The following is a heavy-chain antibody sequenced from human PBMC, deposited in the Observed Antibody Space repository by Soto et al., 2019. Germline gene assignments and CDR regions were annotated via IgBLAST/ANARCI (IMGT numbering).Heavy chain of an antibody. J-gene: IGHJ4*02. CDR3: ARARGAAAGYFDF. D-gene: IGHD6-13*01. V-gene: IGHV3-11*05. CDR2: ISSSTSHT. Sequence: QVQLVESGGGLVKPGGSLRLSCAVSGFTFIDYYMTWIRQAPGKGLEWVSYISSSTSHTNYADSVKGRFTISRDNAKNPLFLEMYSVRAEDTAVYYCARARGAAAGYFDFWVQEIMITFSS. CDR1: GFTFIDYY.